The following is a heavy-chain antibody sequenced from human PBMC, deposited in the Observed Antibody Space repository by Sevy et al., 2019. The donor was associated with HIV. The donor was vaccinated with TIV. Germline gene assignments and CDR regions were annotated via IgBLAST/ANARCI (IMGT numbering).Heavy chain of an antibody. CDR2: ISSSGSII. CDR3: ARSGGVTDYGMDV. D-gene: IGHD3-16*01. V-gene: IGHV3-48*03. Sequence: GGSLRLSCEASGFTFSSFEMNWVRQAPGKGLEWVLYISSSGSIISYADSVKGRFTISRDNAKSSLYLQMNSLRAEDTAVYYCARSGGVTDYGMDVWGQGTTVTASS. J-gene: IGHJ6*02. CDR1: GFTFSSFE.